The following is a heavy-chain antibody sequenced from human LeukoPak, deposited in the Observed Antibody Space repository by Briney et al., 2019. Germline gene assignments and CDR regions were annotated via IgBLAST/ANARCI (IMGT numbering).Heavy chain of an antibody. V-gene: IGHV3-23*01. D-gene: IGHD2-15*01. J-gene: IGHJ4*02. Sequence: GGSLRLSCAASGFAYSTYAMSRVRQAPGKGLEWVSAISGSGSSTYYADSVKGRFTISRDNSKNTLYLQMNSLRAEDTAIYYCAKDLGGVVVAATIVNWGQGTLVTVSS. CDR1: GFAYSTYA. CDR2: ISGSGSST. CDR3: AKDLGGVVVAATIVN.